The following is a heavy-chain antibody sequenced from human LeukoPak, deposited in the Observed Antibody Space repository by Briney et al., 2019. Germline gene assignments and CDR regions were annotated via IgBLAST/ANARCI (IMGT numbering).Heavy chain of an antibody. D-gene: IGHD6-13*01. CDR1: GFTFSSYW. CDR3: TRRGTIISWVLLDY. J-gene: IGHJ4*02. V-gene: IGHV3-7*05. CDR2: IKQDGSEK. Sequence: GGSLRLSCAASGFTFSSYWMSWVRQAPGKGLEWVAKIKQDGSEKYYVDSVKGRFTISRDNSKNSLYLQMNSLGAEDTAVFYYTRRGTIISWVLLDYWGQGTLVTVSS.